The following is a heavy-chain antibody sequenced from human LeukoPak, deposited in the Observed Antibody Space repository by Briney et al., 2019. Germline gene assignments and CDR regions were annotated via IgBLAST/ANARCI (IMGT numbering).Heavy chain of an antibody. V-gene: IGHV4-59*01. Sequence: SETLSLTCTVSGGSINSYYWSWIRQPPGKGLEWIGYISYSGSTNYNPSLKSRVTISVDTSKNQFSLKLSSVTAADTAVYYCARDGCGSSSYLDYWGQGTLVTVSS. CDR3: ARDGCGSSSYLDY. D-gene: IGHD6-6*01. J-gene: IGHJ4*02. CDR2: ISYSGST. CDR1: GGSINSYY.